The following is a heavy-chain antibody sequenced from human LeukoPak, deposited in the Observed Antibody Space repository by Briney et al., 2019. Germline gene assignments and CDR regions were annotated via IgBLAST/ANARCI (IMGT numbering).Heavy chain of an antibody. Sequence: GGSLRLSCAASGFTVSSNYMSWVRQAPGKGLEWVSVIYSGGSTYYADSVKARFTISRDNSKNTLYLQMNSLRAEDTAVYYCARDPYDSSGFNDAFDIWGQGTMVTVSS. CDR1: GFTVSSNY. D-gene: IGHD3-22*01. CDR2: IYSGGST. CDR3: ARDPYDSSGFNDAFDI. V-gene: IGHV3-66*02. J-gene: IGHJ3*02.